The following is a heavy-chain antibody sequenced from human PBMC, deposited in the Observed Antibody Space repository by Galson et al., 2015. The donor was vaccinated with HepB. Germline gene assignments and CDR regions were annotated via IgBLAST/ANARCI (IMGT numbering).Heavy chain of an antibody. Sequence: PALVKPTQTLTLTCTFSGFSLTTSGVRVGWIRQPPGKALDWVARIDWDDEKFYTPSLKTRLTISKDTPKNQVVLKMPNMDPVDTATYYCARIRGWGDAFDMWGQGTRVTVSS. CDR3: ARIRGWGDAFDM. CDR1: GFSLTTSGVR. J-gene: IGHJ3*02. D-gene: IGHD6-19*01. V-gene: IGHV2-70*04. CDR2: IDWDDEK.